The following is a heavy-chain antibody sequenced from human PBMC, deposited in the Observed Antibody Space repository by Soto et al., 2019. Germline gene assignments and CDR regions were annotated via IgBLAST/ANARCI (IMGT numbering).Heavy chain of an antibody. CDR2: ISYDGSNK. CDR3: ERKFNPYSSGWYETHVYY. CDR1: GFTFSSYA. D-gene: IGHD6-19*01. Sequence: GGSLRLSCAASGFTFSSYAMHWVRQAPVKGLEWVAVISYDGSNKYYADSVKGRFTISRDNSKNTLYLQMNSLRAEDTAVYYCERKFNPYSSGWYETHVYYWGKGTMVTV. J-gene: IGHJ4*02. V-gene: IGHV3-30-3*01.